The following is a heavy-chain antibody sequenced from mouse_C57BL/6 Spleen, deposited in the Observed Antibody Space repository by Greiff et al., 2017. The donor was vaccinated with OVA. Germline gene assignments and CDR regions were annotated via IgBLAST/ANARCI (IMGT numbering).Heavy chain of an antibody. Sequence: DVQLQESGGGLVQPGGSMKLSCAASGFTFSDAWMDWVRQSPEKGLAWVAEIRNKANNHATYYAESVKGRFTISRDDSKSSVYMQMNSLRAEDTGIYYCTLPRQLRGFDYWGQGTTLTVSS. CDR2: IRNKANNHAT. V-gene: IGHV6-6*01. CDR3: TLPRQLRGFDY. D-gene: IGHD3-2*02. J-gene: IGHJ2*01. CDR1: GFTFSDAW.